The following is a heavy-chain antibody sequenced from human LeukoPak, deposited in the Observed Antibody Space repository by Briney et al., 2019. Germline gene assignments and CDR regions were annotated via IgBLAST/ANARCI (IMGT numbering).Heavy chain of an antibody. D-gene: IGHD3-10*01. CDR2: IYHSGST. V-gene: IGHV4-38-2*02. CDR3: ARRLLWFGAPFGY. J-gene: IGHJ4*02. Sequence: PSETLSLTCTVSGYSIGSGYYWGWIRQPPGKGLEWIGSIYHSGSTNYNPSLKSRVTISVDTSKNQFSLKLSSVTAADTAVYYCARRLLWFGAPFGYWGQGTLVTVSS. CDR1: GYSIGSGYY.